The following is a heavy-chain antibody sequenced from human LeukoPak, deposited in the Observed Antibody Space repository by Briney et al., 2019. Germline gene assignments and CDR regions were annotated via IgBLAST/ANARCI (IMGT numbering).Heavy chain of an antibody. CDR2: IYHSGST. J-gene: IGHJ6*02. Sequence: SETLSLTCAVSGYSISSGYYWGWIRQPPGKGLEWIGSIYHSGSTYYNPSLKSRVTISIDTSKNQFSLKLSSVTAADTAVYYCARDRQWLVGGYYYYYYGMDVWGQGTTVTVSS. V-gene: IGHV4-38-2*02. D-gene: IGHD6-19*01. CDR3: ARDRQWLVGGYYYYYYGMDV. CDR1: GYSISSGYY.